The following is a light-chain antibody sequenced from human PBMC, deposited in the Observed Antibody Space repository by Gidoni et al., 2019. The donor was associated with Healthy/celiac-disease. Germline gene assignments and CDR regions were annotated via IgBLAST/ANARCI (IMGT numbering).Light chain of an antibody. V-gene: IGLV2-14*01. CDR1: SSDVGGYNY. CDR3: SSYTSSSTLV. Sequence: QSALTQPAAVSESPGQSITISCPGPSSDVGGYNYVSWDQQHPGKAPQLMLYEVSNRHSGVSTRFSGSKSGNTASLTISGLQAEGVADYSCSSYTSSSTLVFGTGSKVT. J-gene: IGLJ1*01. CDR2: EVS.